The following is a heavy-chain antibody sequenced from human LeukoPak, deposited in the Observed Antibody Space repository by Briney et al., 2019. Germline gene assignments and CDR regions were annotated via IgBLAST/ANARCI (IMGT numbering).Heavy chain of an antibody. J-gene: IGHJ5*02. CDR2: IIPIFGTA. CDR1: GGTFSSYA. V-gene: IGHV1-69*13. CDR3: ARDTGDYSWFDP. D-gene: IGHD3-10*01. Sequence: ASVKVSCKASGGTFSSYAISWVRQAPGQGLEWMGGIIPIFGTANYAQKFQGRVTITADESTSTAYMELSSLRSDDTAVYYCARDTGDYSWFDPWGQGTLVTVSS.